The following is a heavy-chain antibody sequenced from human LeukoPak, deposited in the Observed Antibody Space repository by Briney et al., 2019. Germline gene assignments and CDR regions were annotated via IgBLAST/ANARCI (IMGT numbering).Heavy chain of an antibody. V-gene: IGHV4-39*07. CDR1: GGSISSSSYY. J-gene: IGHJ5*02. CDR3: ARGWGMVRGVANWFDP. CDR2: IYYSGST. D-gene: IGHD3-10*01. Sequence: SETLSLTCTVSGGSISSSSYYWGWIRQPPGKGLEWIGSIYYSGSTYYNPSLKSRVTISVDTSKNQFSLKLSSVTAADTAVYYCARGWGMVRGVANWFDPWGQGTLVTVSS.